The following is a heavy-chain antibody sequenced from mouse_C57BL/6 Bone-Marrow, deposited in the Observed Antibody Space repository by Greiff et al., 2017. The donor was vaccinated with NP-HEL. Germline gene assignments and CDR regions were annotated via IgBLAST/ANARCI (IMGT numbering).Heavy chain of an antibody. CDR1: GYTFTSYG. CDR2: IYIGNGYT. CDR3: ARRGFHGGFAY. J-gene: IGHJ3*01. V-gene: IGHV1-58*01. Sequence: VQLQQSGAELVRPGSSVKMSCKTSGYTFTSYGINWVKQRPGQGLEWIGYIYIGNGYTEYNAKFKGKATLTSDTSSSTAYMQLSSLTSEDSAIYFCARRGFHGGFAYWGQGTLVTVSA.